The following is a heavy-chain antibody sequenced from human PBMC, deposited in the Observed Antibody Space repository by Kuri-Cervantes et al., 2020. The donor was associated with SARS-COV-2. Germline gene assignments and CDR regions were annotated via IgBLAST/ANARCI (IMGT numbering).Heavy chain of an antibody. D-gene: IGHD3-16*01. Sequence: SLKISCAASGFTFDDYAMHWVRQAPGKGLEWVSGISWNSGSIGYADSVKGRFTISRDNAKNSLYLQMNSLRAEDTALYYCARERTFLGAFDIWGQGTMVTVSS. CDR2: ISWNSGSI. CDR1: GFTFDDYA. CDR3: ARERTFLGAFDI. J-gene: IGHJ3*02. V-gene: IGHV3-9*01.